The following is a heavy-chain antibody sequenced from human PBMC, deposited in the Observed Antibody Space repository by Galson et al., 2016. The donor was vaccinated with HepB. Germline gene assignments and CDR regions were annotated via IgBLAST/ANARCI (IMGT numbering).Heavy chain of an antibody. CDR1: AFTFNSYA. CDR3: ARSRYFDWLLDYYYYGMDV. D-gene: IGHD3-9*01. J-gene: IGHJ6*02. V-gene: IGHV3-30-3*01. CDR2: ISYDGSTK. Sequence: SLRLSCAASAFTFNSYAMHWVRQAPGKGLEWVAIISYDGSTKYYADSVKGRLTNSRDNSKNTLYLQVNSLRAEDTAVYCCARSRYFDWLLDYYYYGMDVWGLGTTVTVSS.